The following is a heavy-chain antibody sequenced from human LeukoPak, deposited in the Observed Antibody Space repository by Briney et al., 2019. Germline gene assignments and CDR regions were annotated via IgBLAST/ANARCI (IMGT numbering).Heavy chain of an antibody. D-gene: IGHD3-22*01. Sequence: GGSLRLSCAASGFTFSSYALSWVRQAPREGLGWVSAITDSGGSTYYSDSVKGRFTISRDNSKNTLYLQMNTLRAEDTAIYYCAKGSSGSRPYYFDYWGQGTLVTVSS. V-gene: IGHV3-23*01. CDR1: GFTFSSYA. CDR2: ITDSGGST. CDR3: AKGSSGSRPYYFDY. J-gene: IGHJ4*02.